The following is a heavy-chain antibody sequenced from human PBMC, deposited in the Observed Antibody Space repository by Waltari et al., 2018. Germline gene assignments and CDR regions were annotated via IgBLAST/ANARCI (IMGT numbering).Heavy chain of an antibody. CDR1: GFTFSSYW. J-gene: IGHJ3*02. Sequence: EVQLVESGGGLVQPGGSLRLSCAASGFTFSSYWMSWVGQAPGKGLEWVANIKQDGSEKYYVDSVKGRFTISRDNAKNSLYLQMNSLRAEDTAVYYCARVLTVMTSPDAFDIWGQGTMVTVSS. CDR2: IKQDGSEK. V-gene: IGHV3-7*01. D-gene: IGHD2-2*01. CDR3: ARVLTVMTSPDAFDI.